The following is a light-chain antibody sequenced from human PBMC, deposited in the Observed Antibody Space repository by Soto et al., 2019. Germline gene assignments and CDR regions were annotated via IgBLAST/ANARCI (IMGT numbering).Light chain of an antibody. J-gene: IGKJ1*01. CDR2: AES. CDR3: QQSYSTPRT. Sequence: DIQMTQSPSSLSASVGDRVTITCRASQSISSYLNWYQQKPGQAPKLLIYAESSLQSGVPSRFSGSGSGTDFTLTISSLQPEDFATYYCQQSYSTPRTCGQGTKVEIK. V-gene: IGKV1-39*01. CDR1: QSISSY.